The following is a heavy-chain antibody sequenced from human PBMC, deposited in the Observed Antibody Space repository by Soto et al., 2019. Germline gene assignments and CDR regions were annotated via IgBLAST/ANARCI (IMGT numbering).Heavy chain of an antibody. CDR1: GFTFTTYW. J-gene: IGHJ4*02. CDR2: IKQDGSEK. Sequence: PGGSLRLSCAASGFTFTTYWMTWVRQAPGKGLEWVANIKQDGSEKFYVGSVRGRFTISRDNAKNSMYLQMNSLRAEDTAVYYRARRSSGRLTTAWAPLDWWGQGTLVTVSS. D-gene: IGHD2-15*01. V-gene: IGHV3-7*03. CDR3: ARRSSGRLTTAWAPLDW.